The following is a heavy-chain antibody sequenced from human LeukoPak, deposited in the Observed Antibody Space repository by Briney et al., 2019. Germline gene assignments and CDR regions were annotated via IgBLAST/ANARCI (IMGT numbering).Heavy chain of an antibody. J-gene: IGHJ6*03. CDR2: IYSGGST. Sequence: GGSLRLSCVASGFTVSSYYVSWVRQAPGKGLEWVSVIYSGGSTYYADSVEGRFTVSRDNSKNTLYLEMRSLRAEDTAVYYCARGPRVGAAGFVYYHYIDVWGKGTTVTVS. CDR3: ARGPRVGAAGFVYYHYIDV. CDR1: GFTVSSYY. V-gene: IGHV3-53*01. D-gene: IGHD1-26*01.